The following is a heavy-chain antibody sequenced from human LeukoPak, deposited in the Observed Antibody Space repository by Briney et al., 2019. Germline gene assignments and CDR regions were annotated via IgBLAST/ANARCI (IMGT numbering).Heavy chain of an antibody. Sequence: PSETLSLTCAVSGYSMSSGYYWGWIRQPPGKGLEWIGCIYHSGRTYYNPSVKSRVTISVDTSKNQFSLKLSSVTAADTAVYYCARHGYCSSTSCLKYYYYYYMDVWGKGTTVTVSS. CDR2: IYHSGRT. D-gene: IGHD2-2*01. CDR3: ARHGYCSSTSCLKYYYYYYMDV. J-gene: IGHJ6*03. CDR1: GYSMSSGYY. V-gene: IGHV4-38-2*01.